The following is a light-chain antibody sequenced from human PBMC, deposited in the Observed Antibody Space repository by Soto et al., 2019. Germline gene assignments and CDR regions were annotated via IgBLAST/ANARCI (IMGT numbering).Light chain of an antibody. CDR1: SPNIGSHY. V-gene: IGLV1-47*01. CDR2: KND. J-gene: IGLJ3*02. CDR3: AAWDDSLSGRV. Sequence: QLVLTQSPAASGTPGQTVIISCSGSSPNIGSHYVFWYQQLPGTAPKLLIYKNDQQPSGVPDRFSASKSGTSASLAISGLRSEDEADYYCAAWDDSLSGRVFGGGTKLTVL.